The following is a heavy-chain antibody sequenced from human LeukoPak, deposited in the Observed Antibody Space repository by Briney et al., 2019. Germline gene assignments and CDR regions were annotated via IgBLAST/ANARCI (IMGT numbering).Heavy chain of an antibody. V-gene: IGHV1-2*02. CDR2: INPNSGGT. CDR1: GYTFTDYY. CDR3: ARFYSSTGQFDY. D-gene: IGHD6-13*01. Sequence: ASVKVSCKASGYTFTDYYIHWMRQAPGQGLEWIGWINPNSGGTNYAQRFQGRVTMARDTSIRTAYMEVSGLTYDDTAVFYCARFYSSTGQFDYWGQGTLVTVSS. J-gene: IGHJ4*02.